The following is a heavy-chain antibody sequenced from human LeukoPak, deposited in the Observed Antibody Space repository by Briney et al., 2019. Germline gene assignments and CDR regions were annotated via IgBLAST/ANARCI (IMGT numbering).Heavy chain of an antibody. J-gene: IGHJ2*01. CDR2: INHSGST. Sequence: SETLSLTCAVYGGSFSGYYWSWIRRPPGKGLEWIGEINHSGSTNYNPSLKSRVTISVDTSKNQFSLKLSSVTAADTAVYYCARGPHCSSTGCYAKNWYFDLWGRGTLVTVSS. CDR1: GGSFSGYY. D-gene: IGHD2-2*01. V-gene: IGHV4-34*01. CDR3: ARGPHCSSTGCYAKNWYFDL.